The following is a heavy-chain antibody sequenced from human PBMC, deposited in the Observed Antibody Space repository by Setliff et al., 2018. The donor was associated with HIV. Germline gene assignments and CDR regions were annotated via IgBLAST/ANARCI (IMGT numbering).Heavy chain of an antibody. Sequence: ASVKVSCKASGYTFTSYYIHWVRQAPGQGLEWMGVIHPSGGSTSYAQSFQDRVTMTRDTSTSTVYMELSSLRSEDTAVYYCARVRYCSGGSCYGGEYWFDPGAREPWSPSPQ. CDR1: GYTFTSYY. D-gene: IGHD2-15*01. V-gene: IGHV1-46*01. CDR3: ARVRYCSGGSCYGGEYWFDP. J-gene: IGHJ5*02. CDR2: IHPSGGST.